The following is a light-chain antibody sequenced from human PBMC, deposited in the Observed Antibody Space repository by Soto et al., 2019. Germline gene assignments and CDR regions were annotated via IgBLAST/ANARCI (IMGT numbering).Light chain of an antibody. CDR1: QDISNY. V-gene: IGKV1-33*01. J-gene: IGKJ4*01. CDR3: QQYDNLPRGLT. Sequence: DIQMTQSPSSLSASVGDRVTITCQASQDISNYLNWYQQKPGKAPKLLIYDASNLETGVPSRFSGSGYGTDFTFTISSLQPEDIATYYCQQYDNLPRGLTFGGGTKVEIK. CDR2: DAS.